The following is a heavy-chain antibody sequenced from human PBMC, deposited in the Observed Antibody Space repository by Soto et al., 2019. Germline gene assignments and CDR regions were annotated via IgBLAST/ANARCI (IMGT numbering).Heavy chain of an antibody. D-gene: IGHD3-10*01. J-gene: IGHJ3*02. Sequence: QVQLVQSGAEVKKPGASVKVSCKASGYTFTSYAMHWVRQAPGQRLEWMGWINAGNGNTKYSQKFQGRVTITRDTXXXXXYXXXXXXXXXXXXXXXXXSSEDAFDIWGQGTMVTVSS. CDR1: GYTFTSYA. CDR3: XSSEDAFDI. CDR2: INAGNGNT. V-gene: IGHV1-3*01.